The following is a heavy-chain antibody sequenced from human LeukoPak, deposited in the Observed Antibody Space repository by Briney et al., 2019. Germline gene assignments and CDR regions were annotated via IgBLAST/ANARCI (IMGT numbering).Heavy chain of an antibody. D-gene: IGHD5-18*01. Sequence: GGSLRLSCITSGFTFGDHAMSWVRQAPGKGLEWVGSIRSKAYRGTTEYGASVKGRFTISRDDSNSIAYLQMNSLKIEDTAVYYCTRGPIQLWIHNAMDVWGQGTAVTVSS. CDR2: IRSKAYRGTT. J-gene: IGHJ6*02. CDR3: TRGPIQLWIHNAMDV. CDR1: GFTFGDHA. V-gene: IGHV3-49*04.